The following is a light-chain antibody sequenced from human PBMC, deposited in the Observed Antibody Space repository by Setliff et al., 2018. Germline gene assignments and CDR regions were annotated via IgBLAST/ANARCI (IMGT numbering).Light chain of an antibody. Sequence: QSVLTQPPSASGSPGQSVTISCTGTSNDVWGHNYVSWYQQHPGKAPQLIIYDVTKRPSGVPDRFSGSKSGNTASLTVSGLQAEDEADYYCSSYADSNIFLFGNGTKVTVL. V-gene: IGLV2-8*01. CDR2: DVT. CDR1: SNDVWGHNY. J-gene: IGLJ1*01. CDR3: SSYADSNIFL.